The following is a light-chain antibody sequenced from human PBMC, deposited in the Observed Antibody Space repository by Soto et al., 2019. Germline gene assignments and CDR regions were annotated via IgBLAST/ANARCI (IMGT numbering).Light chain of an antibody. CDR2: KAS. Sequence: DIQMTQSPSTLSASVGDRVTITCRASQSISSWLAWYQQKPGKAPKLLIYKASNLQSGVPSRFSGSGSGTEFTLTISSLRPDDFATYYCQQYNSYSWTFGQGTKVESK. CDR1: QSISSW. J-gene: IGKJ1*01. V-gene: IGKV1-5*03. CDR3: QQYNSYSWT.